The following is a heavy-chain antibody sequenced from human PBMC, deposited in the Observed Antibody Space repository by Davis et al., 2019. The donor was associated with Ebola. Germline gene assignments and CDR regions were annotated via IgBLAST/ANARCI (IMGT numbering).Heavy chain of an antibody. Sequence: SETLSLTCAVYGGSFSGYYWSWIRQPPGKGLEWIGEINHSGSTNYNPSLKSRVTISVDTSKNQFSLQLNSVTPEDTAVYYCARGGNWNYGDFDYWGQGTLVTVSS. D-gene: IGHD1-7*01. J-gene: IGHJ4*02. CDR3: ARGGNWNYGDFDY. CDR1: GGSFSGYY. CDR2: INHSGST. V-gene: IGHV4-34*01.